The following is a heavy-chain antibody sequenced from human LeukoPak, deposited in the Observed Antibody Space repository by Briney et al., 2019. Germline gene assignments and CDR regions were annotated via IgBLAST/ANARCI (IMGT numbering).Heavy chain of an antibody. V-gene: IGHV3-23*01. CDR2: ISGGGSGT. CDR1: GFTVSNYA. CDR3: AKGVVVVAATAFDS. Sequence: PGGSLRLSCAASGFTVSNYAMSWVRQAPGKGLECVSDISGGGSGTYYADSVRGRFTISRDNSKNTLSLQMNSVRAEDTAVYYCAKGVVVVAATAFDSWGQGTLVTVSS. D-gene: IGHD2-15*01. J-gene: IGHJ4*02.